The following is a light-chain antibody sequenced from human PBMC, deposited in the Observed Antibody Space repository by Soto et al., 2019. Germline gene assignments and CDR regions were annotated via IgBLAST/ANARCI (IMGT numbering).Light chain of an antibody. J-gene: IGKJ5*01. CDR2: DAS. V-gene: IGKV3-11*01. CDR3: QQRSNWPPIT. CDR1: QSVSSY. Sequence: EIVLTQSPATLSLSPGERATLSCRASQSVSSYLAWYQQKPGQAPRLLIYDASNRATGIPARFSGSGSGKDFTLTISSLEPEEFAVYYCQQRSNWPPITFGQGTRLEIQ.